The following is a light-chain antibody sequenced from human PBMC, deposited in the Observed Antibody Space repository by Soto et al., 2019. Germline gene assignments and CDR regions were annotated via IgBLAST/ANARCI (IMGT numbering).Light chain of an antibody. CDR2: TAS. Sequence: DIQMTQSPSSLSASVGDRVTITCRASQSISTYLNWYQQKPGKAPKLIIYTASSLQSGVPSRFSGSGSGTDFTLTISSLQPEDFATYSCQQSYSTPPYTFGQGTKLEIK. V-gene: IGKV1-39*01. J-gene: IGKJ2*01. CDR3: QQSYSTPPYT. CDR1: QSISTY.